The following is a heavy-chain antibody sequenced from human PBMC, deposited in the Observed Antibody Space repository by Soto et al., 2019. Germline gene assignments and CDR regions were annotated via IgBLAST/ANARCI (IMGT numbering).Heavy chain of an antibody. CDR1: GYYFTEYW. J-gene: IGHJ2*01. CDR2: IHPRDSDT. CDR3: ARQHYDFWSGSDIGSSYFDF. Sequence: GECLTSSCQASGYYFTEYWIGWVLQMPGKGLECMGIIHPRDSDTKYSPSFQGHVTFSVDTSISTAFLQWNSLKASDSAIYYCARQHYDFWSGSDIGSSYFDFWGRGTKVTVSS. V-gene: IGHV5-51*01. D-gene: IGHD3-3*01.